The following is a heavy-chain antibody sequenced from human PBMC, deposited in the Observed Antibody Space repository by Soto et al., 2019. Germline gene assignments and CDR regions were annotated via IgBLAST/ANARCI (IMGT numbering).Heavy chain of an antibody. J-gene: IGHJ5*02. D-gene: IGHD6-19*01. CDR1: GGTFSSYT. CDR2: IIPILGIA. Sequence: QLQLVQSGAEVKKPGSSVKVSCKASGGTFSSYTISWVRQAPGQGLEWMGRIIPILGIANYAQKFQGRVTITADKSTSTAYMELSSLRSEDTAVYYCARDRTAVAGTFDWFDPWGQGTLVTVSS. V-gene: IGHV1-69*08. CDR3: ARDRTAVAGTFDWFDP.